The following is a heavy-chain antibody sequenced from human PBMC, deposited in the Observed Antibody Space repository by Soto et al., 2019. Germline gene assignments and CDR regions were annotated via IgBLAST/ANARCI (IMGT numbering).Heavy chain of an antibody. CDR1: GDSISSYN. CDR2: FRSSGGT. CDR3: VVTYFYDRSDYRWGLFDN. D-gene: IGHD3-22*01. Sequence: SETLSLTCTVSGDSISSYNLAWIRQPPGKGLEWIGYFRSSGGTSYNPSLKSRVAISADASTKQFSLTLSSVTAADTAVYYCVVTYFYDRSDYRWGLFDNWGQGTPVTVSS. J-gene: IGHJ4*02. V-gene: IGHV4-59*08.